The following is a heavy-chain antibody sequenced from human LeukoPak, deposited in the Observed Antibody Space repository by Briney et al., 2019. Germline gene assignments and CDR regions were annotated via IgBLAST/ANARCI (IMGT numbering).Heavy chain of an antibody. Sequence: ASVKVSCKASGYTFTSYDINWVRQATGQGLEWMGLMNPNSGNTGYAQKFQGRVAITRNTSISTAYMELSSLRSEDTAVYYCARGREWELLRAYYFDYWGQGTLVTVSS. V-gene: IGHV1-8*03. CDR1: GYTFTSYD. CDR2: MNPNSGNT. CDR3: ARGREWELLRAYYFDY. J-gene: IGHJ4*02. D-gene: IGHD1-26*01.